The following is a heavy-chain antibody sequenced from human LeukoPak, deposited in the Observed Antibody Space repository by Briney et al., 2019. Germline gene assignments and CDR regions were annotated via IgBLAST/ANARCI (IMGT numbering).Heavy chain of an antibody. CDR1: GYTFNNYA. V-gene: IGHV7-4-1*02. CDR3: ASFFCTSALCYYLDY. Sequence: ASVKVSCKASGYTFNNYAMNWVRQAPGQGPEWMGWINTNTGNPTYAQGFTGRFVFSLDTSDNTAYLQISSLQAEDTAVYSCASFFCTSALCYYLDYWGQGTLVTVSS. CDR2: INTNTGNP. D-gene: IGHD2-8*01. J-gene: IGHJ4*02.